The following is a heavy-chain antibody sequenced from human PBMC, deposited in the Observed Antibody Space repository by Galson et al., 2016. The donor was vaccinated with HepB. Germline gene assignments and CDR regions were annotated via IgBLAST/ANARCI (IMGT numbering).Heavy chain of an antibody. CDR2: IGTAGDT. D-gene: IGHD1-1*01. J-gene: IGHJ6*02. Sequence: SLRLSCAASGFTFSRYDMHWVRHVTGKGLEWVSAIGTAGDTYYPGSEKGRFTISRENAKNSLYLQKNSLRDEDTAVYYCARDGGGTRGYYYHAIDVWGQGTTDTVPS. CDR1: GFTFSRYD. V-gene: IGHV3-13*01. CDR3: ARDGGGTRGYYYHAIDV.